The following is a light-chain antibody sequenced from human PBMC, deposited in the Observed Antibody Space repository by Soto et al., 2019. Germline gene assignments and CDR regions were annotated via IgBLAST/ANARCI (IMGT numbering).Light chain of an antibody. CDR3: QKYNSAPFT. CDR2: AAS. CDR1: QGISNY. Sequence: DIQMTQSPSSLSASVGDRVTITCRASQGISNYLAWYQQKPGKVPKLLIYAASTLQSGVPSRFSGSGPRTDFTLTISSLRAEAVATYYCQKYNSAPFTFGPGTKVDIQ. V-gene: IGKV1-27*01. J-gene: IGKJ3*01.